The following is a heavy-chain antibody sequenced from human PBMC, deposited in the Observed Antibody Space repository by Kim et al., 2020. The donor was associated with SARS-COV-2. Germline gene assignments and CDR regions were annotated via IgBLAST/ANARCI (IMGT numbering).Heavy chain of an antibody. D-gene: IGHD3-9*01. CDR1: GGSISSSNC. J-gene: IGHJ4*02. V-gene: IGHV4-4*02. CDR3: ASAISRTVDY. CDR2: MCHSGST. Sequence: SETLSLTCAVSGGSISSSNCWSWVRQPPGKGLEWIGEMCHSGSTNYNPSLKSRVTISADKTKNQFSLKLTSVTAADTAVYYFASAISRTVDYWGQGILVTVSA.